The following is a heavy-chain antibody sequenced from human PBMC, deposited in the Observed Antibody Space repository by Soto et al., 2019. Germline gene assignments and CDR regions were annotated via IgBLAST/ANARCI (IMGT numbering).Heavy chain of an antibody. CDR2: ISGTGDST. Sequence: EVQLLESGGGFVHPGGSLRLSCAASGFPFTAYAMSWVRQAPGKGPEWVSTISGTGDSTHYADSVKGRFTISRDNSKNILIPQKNCLRVEDTAMYYCARSPPHCTGGKSYLHELDSWGQGTLVTASS. CDR3: ARSPPHCTGGKSYLHELDS. J-gene: IGHJ4*02. V-gene: IGHV3-23*01. D-gene: IGHD2-8*02. CDR1: GFPFTAYA.